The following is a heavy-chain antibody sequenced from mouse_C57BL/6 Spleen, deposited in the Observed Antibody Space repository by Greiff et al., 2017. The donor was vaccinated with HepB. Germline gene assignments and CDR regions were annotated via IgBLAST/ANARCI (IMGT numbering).Heavy chain of an antibody. CDR3: ARFSNYRNWYFDV. V-gene: IGHV1-18*01. D-gene: IGHD2-5*01. J-gene: IGHJ1*03. CDR1: GYTFTDYN. CDR2: INPNNGGT. Sequence: VQLKQSGPELVKPGASVKIPCKASGYTFTDYNMDWVKQSHGKSLEWIGDINPNNGGTIYNQKFKGKAKLTVDKSSSTAYMELRSLTSEDTAFYYCARFSNYRNWYFDVWGTGTTVTVSS.